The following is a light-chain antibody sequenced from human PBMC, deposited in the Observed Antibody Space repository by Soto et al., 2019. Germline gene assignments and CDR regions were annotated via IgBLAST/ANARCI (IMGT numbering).Light chain of an antibody. V-gene: IGKV3-15*01. Sequence: EIVMTQSPAVLSVSPGERVTLSCRASQSVSINLAWYQLKPGQGPRLLIYGTSTRSTGVPIRFSGSGSGTEFTLTINSLQSEDFALYYGQQYNDWPRRTFGRGTKVVMK. CDR2: GTS. CDR3: QQYNDWPRRT. CDR1: QSVSIN. J-gene: IGKJ1*01.